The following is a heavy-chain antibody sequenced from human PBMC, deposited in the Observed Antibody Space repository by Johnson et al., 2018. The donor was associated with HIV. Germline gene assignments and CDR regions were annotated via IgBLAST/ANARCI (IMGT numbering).Heavy chain of an antibody. CDR2: IYSGRST. V-gene: IGHV3-53*01. D-gene: IGHD3-10*01. J-gene: IGHJ3*02. CDR3: ARLFYYEAFDI. Sequence: VQVVESGGGLIQPGGSLRLSCAASGFTVSSNYMTWVRQAPGKGLEWVSVIYSGRSTYYADSVKGRFTISRDNSKNTLFLQMNSLRAEDTAVYYCARLFYYEAFDIWGQGTLVTVFS. CDR1: GFTVSSNY.